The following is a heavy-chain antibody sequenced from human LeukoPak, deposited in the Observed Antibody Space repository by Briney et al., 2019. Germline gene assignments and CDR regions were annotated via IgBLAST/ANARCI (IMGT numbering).Heavy chain of an antibody. CDR3: ARGVPSGVDYFDY. J-gene: IGHJ4*02. CDR2: IKQDGSEK. CDR1: GFAFGSYG. V-gene: IGHV3-7*01. Sequence: GGSLRLSCAASGFAFGSYGMSWVRQAPGKGLEWVANIKQDGSEKYYVDSVKGRFTISRDNAKNSLFLQMSSPRAEDTAVYFCARGVPSGVDYFDYWGQGTLVTVSS. D-gene: IGHD6-19*01.